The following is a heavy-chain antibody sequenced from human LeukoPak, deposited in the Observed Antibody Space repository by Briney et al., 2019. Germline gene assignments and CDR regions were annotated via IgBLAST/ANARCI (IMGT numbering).Heavy chain of an antibody. CDR1: GFTVSSNY. Sequence: PGGSLRQSCATSGFTVSSNYMSWVRQAPGKGLEWVSVIYSSGSTYYADSVKGRFTIPRDNSKNTLYLQMNSLRAEDTAVYYCARVLRDAFDICGQRTMVTVSS. V-gene: IGHV3-66*01. CDR3: ARVLRDAFDI. J-gene: IGHJ3*02. CDR2: IYSSGST.